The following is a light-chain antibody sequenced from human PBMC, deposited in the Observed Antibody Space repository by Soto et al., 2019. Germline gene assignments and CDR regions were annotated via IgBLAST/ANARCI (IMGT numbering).Light chain of an antibody. CDR2: DVS. CDR1: SSDVGGFNY. J-gene: IGLJ1*01. V-gene: IGLV2-14*03. CDR3: ASYTTSSTYV. Sequence: QSALTQPASVSGSPGQSIAISCTGTSSDVGGFNYVSWYQQHPGKAPKFMIYDVSSRPSGVSDRFSGSKSGNTASLTISGLQAEDEADYYCASYTTSSTYVFGTWTKVTVL.